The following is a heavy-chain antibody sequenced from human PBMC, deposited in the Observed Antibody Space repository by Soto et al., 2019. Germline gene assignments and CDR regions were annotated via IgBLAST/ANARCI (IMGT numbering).Heavy chain of an antibody. J-gene: IGHJ4*02. CDR3: VREGEQLVLDY. CDR1: GGSISSYY. V-gene: IGHV4-59*01. CDR2: ISYSGST. Sequence: QVQLQESGPGLVKPSETLSLTCTVSGGSISSYYWSWIRQPPGKGLEWIGYISYSGSTNYNSSLESRVTISVETSKTQFSLTVSSVPAADTGVYYCVREGEQLVLDYWGQGTLVTVSS. D-gene: IGHD6-13*01.